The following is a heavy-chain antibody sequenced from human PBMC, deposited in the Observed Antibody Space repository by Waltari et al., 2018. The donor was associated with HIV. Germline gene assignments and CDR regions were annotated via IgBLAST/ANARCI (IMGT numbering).Heavy chain of an antibody. CDR2: ISSSSSYI. CDR3: ARDQGYCSSTSCSGGY. CDR1: GFTFSSYS. D-gene: IGHD2-2*01. J-gene: IGHJ4*02. Sequence: EVQLVESGGGLVKPGGSLRLSCAASGFTFSSYSMNWVRQAPGKGLEWVSSISSSSSYIYYADSVKGRFTISRDNAKNSLYLQMNSLRAEDTAVYYCARDQGYCSSTSCSGGYWGQGTLVTVSS. V-gene: IGHV3-21*01.